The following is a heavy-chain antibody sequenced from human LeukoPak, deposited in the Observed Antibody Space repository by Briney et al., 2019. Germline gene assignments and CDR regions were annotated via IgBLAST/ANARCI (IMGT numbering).Heavy chain of an antibody. D-gene: IGHD2-2*01. V-gene: IGHV4-59*08. CDR2: IYYSGST. Sequence: PSETLSLTCTVSGGSISSYYWSWIRQPPGKGLEWIGYIYYSGSTNYNPSLKSRVTISVDTSKNQFSLKLSSVTAADTAVYYCARMSSTSPDGEFDPWGQGTLVTVSS. CDR3: ARMSSTSPDGEFDP. J-gene: IGHJ5*02. CDR1: GGSISSYY.